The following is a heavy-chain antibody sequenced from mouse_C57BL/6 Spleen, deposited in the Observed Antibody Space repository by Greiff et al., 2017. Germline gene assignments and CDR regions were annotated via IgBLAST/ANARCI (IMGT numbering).Heavy chain of an antibody. CDR3: ARGGYYYGSSHGYAMDY. V-gene: IGHV1-55*01. CDR2: IYPGSGST. Sequence: QVQLQQPGAELVKPGASVKMSCKASGCTFTSYWITWVKQRPGQGLEWIGDIYPGSGSTNYNEKFKSKATLTVDTSSSTAYMQLSSLTSEDSAVYYCARGGYYYGSSHGYAMDYWGQGTSVTVSS. D-gene: IGHD1-1*01. J-gene: IGHJ4*01. CDR1: GCTFTSYW.